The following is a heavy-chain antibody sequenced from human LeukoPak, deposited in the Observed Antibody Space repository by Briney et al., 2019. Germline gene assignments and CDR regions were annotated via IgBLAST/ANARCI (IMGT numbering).Heavy chain of an antibody. J-gene: IGHJ4*02. D-gene: IGHD3-10*01. V-gene: IGHV3-21*01. CDR3: ARVAWALTYYYGSGSSYFDY. CDR2: ISSSSSYI. Sequence: SGGSLRLSCAASGFTFSTYAMNWVRQAPGKGLEWVSSISSSSSYIYYADSVKGRFTISRDNAKNSLYLQMNSLRAEDTAVYYCARVAWALTYYYGSGSSYFDYWGQGTLVTVSS. CDR1: GFTFSTYA.